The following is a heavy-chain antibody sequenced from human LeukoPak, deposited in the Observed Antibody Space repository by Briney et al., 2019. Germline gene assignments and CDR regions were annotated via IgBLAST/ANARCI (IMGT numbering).Heavy chain of an antibody. CDR2: IRYDGSNK. V-gene: IGHV3-30*02. D-gene: IGHD3-10*01. J-gene: IGHJ4*02. CDR3: ARHLLWFGELSGGFDY. Sequence: GGSLRLSCAASGFAFSSYGMHWVRQAPGKGLEWVAFIRYDGSNKYYADSVKGRFTISRDNSKNTLYLQMNSLRAEDTAVYYCARHLLWFGELSGGFDYWGQGTLVTVSS. CDR1: GFAFSSYG.